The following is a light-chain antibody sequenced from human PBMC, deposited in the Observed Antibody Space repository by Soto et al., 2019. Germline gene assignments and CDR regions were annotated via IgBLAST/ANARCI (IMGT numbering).Light chain of an antibody. Sequence: DIVMTQSPDSLAVSLGERATINCKSSQSVLYSSNNKNYLAWYQQKPGQPPKLLIYWASTRESGVPDRFSGSGAGPDFTPNDSSLQAEEWAVYFCQEYFSSPWTFGQGTKVEIK. J-gene: IGKJ1*01. V-gene: IGKV4-1*01. CDR3: QEYFSSPWT. CDR1: QSVLYSSNNKNY. CDR2: WAS.